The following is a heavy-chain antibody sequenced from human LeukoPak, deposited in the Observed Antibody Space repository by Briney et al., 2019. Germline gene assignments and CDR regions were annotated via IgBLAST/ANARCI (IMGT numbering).Heavy chain of an antibody. CDR3: AREAAWGNWYFDH. Sequence: QPGRSLRLSCAASGFTFSRHGMHWVRQAPGKGLEWVAVIGDTGRAKYYADSVEGRFTASRDNFKNTLYLEMNSLRYDDTALYYCAREAAWGNWYFDHWGRGTLVTVSS. CDR1: GFTFSRHG. V-gene: IGHV3-33*08. D-gene: IGHD3-16*01. J-gene: IGHJ2*01. CDR2: IGDTGRAK.